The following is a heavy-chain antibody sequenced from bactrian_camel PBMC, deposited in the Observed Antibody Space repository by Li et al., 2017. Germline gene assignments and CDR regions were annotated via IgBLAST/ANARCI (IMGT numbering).Heavy chain of an antibody. J-gene: IGHJ4*01. D-gene: IGHD5*01. Sequence: HVQLVESGGGSVQSGGSLALSCAASGHGDGHPLRCMGWFRQAPGQDREGVAVIYNGDLSTIYGDSAKGRFTISQDTDNIAVRLQMTNLKPEDTAMYYCAARTSSWGGDWSSQSFYEYWGQGTQVTVS. CDR1: GHGDGHPLRC. V-gene: IGHV3S45*01. CDR2: IYNGDLST. CDR3: AARTSSWGGDWSSQSFYEY.